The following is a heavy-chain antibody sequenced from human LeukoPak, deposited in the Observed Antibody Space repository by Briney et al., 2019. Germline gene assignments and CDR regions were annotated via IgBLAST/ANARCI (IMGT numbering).Heavy chain of an antibody. CDR3: AREGWNDDLDY. D-gene: IGHD1-1*01. CDR1: GFTFSSYE. Sequence: GGSLRLSCAASGFTFSSYEMNWVRQAPGKGLEWVSYIISSGSAIYYADSAKGRFTISRDNAKNSLYLQMNSLRAEDTAVYYCAREGWNDDLDYWGQGTLVTVSS. CDR2: IISSGSAI. J-gene: IGHJ4*02. V-gene: IGHV3-48*03.